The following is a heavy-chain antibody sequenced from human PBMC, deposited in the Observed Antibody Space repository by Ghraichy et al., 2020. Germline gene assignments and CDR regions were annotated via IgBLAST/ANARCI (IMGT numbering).Heavy chain of an antibody. V-gene: IGHV4-38-2*02. D-gene: IGHD6-13*01. J-gene: IGHJ4*02. Sequence: SETLSLTCTVSGYSISSGYYCGWIRQPPGKGLEWIGSIYHSGSTYYNPSLKSRVTISVDTSKNPFSLKLSSVTAADTAVYYCARGTQPLSPFAYWGQGTLVTVSS. CDR1: GYSISSGYY. CDR3: ARGTQPLSPFAY. CDR2: IYHSGST.